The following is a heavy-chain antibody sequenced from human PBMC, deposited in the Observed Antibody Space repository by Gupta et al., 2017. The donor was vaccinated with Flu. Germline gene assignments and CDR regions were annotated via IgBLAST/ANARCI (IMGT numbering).Heavy chain of an antibody. CDR2: INPNSGGT. Sequence: QVQLVQSGAEVKKPGASVKVSCKASGYTFTGYYMHWVRQAPGQGLEWMGWINPNSGGTNYAQKFQGWVTMTRDTSISTAYMELSRLRSDDTAVYYCARVSTAPRVAGGWFDPWGQGTLVTVSS. CDR3: ARVSTAPRVAGGWFDP. D-gene: IGHD1-26*01. CDR1: GYTFTGYY. J-gene: IGHJ5*02. V-gene: IGHV1-2*04.